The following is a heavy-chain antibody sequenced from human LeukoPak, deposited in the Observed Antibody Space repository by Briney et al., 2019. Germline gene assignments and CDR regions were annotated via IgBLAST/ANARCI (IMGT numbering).Heavy chain of an antibody. V-gene: IGHV4-34*01. CDR1: GGSFSGYY. J-gene: IGHJ5*02. D-gene: IGHD6-19*01. CDR3: ARAGLDLSSSGWSP. CDR2: INHSGST. Sequence: SETLSLTCAVYGGSFSGYYWSWIRQPPGKGLEWIGEINHSGSTNYNPSLKSRVTISVDTPKNQFSLKLSSVTAADTAVYYCARAGLDLSSSGWSPWGQGTLVTVSS.